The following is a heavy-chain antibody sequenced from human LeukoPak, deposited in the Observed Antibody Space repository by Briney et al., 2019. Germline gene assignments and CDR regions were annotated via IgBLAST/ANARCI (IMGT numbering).Heavy chain of an antibody. CDR3: GEYQLDGGDEGFLGFGY. Sequence: GRTLRLSCAASGFTFSSYGMRGVRRAPARGRVWGAVICYDGSNKYYADSVKSRFTISRDNSKNTLYLKLNSLSAADTAVYYFGEYQLDGGDEGFLGFGYWGQGTLVTVSS. V-gene: IGHV3-33*01. D-gene: IGHD2-21*02. CDR2: ICYDGSNK. CDR1: GFTFSSYG. J-gene: IGHJ4*02.